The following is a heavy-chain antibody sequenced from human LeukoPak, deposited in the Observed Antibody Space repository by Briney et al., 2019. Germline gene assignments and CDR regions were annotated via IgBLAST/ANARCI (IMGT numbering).Heavy chain of an antibody. CDR3: ARVDHYYFYMDV. CDR1: GASISTATYY. CDR2: IYYSGST. J-gene: IGHJ6*03. Sequence: SETPSLTCTVSGASISTATYYWGWIRQSPGKGLEWIAKIYYSGSTYYNPSLMSRVTISIDMSKNQFSLNLSSVTAADTALYYCARVDHYYFYMDVWGKGTTVTVSS. V-gene: IGHV4-39*05.